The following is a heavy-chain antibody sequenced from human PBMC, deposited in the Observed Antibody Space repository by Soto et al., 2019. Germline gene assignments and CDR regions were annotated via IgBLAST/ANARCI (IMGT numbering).Heavy chain of an antibody. V-gene: IGHV2-5*02. CDR3: AHLTTGGFYFDY. CDR2: IYWDDDK. D-gene: IGHD4-17*01. Sequence: QITLKESGPTLVKPTQTLTLTCSFSGFSLRNSGVGVGWIRQPPGKALEWLALIYWDDDKRYSPSLKSRLTITKDTSKNQVVLTMTNMDPVDTATYYGAHLTTGGFYFDYWVQGTLVTVSS. J-gene: IGHJ4*02. CDR1: GFSLRNSGVG.